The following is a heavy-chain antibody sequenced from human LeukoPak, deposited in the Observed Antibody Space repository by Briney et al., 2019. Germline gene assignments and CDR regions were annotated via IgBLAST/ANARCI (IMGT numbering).Heavy chain of an antibody. V-gene: IGHV3-43*02. CDR1: GFTFSSYS. D-gene: IGHD1-1*01. Sequence: GGSLRLSCAASGFTFSSYSMNWVRQAPGKGLEWVSLISGDGGSTYYADSVKGRFTISRDNSKNSLYLQMNSLRTEDTALYYCAKTGEGLEPGDWGQGTLVTVSS. CDR2: ISGDGGST. J-gene: IGHJ4*02. CDR3: AKTGEGLEPGD.